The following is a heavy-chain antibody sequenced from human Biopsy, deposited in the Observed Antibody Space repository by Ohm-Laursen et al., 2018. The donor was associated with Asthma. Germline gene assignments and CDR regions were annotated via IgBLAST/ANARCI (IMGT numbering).Heavy chain of an antibody. CDR3: ARDGPVGAPSDY. V-gene: IGHV1-69*13. Sequence: SVKVSCKASGGTFSSYAISWVRQAPGQGLEWMGGIIPIFGTANYAQKFQGRVTITADESTSTAYMELSSLRSVDTAVYYCARDGPVGAPSDYWGQGTLVTVSS. CDR1: GGTFSSYA. CDR2: IIPIFGTA. D-gene: IGHD1-26*01. J-gene: IGHJ4*02.